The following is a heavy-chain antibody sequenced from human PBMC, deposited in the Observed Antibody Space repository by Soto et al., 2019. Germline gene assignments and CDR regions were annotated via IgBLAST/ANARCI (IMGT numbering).Heavy chain of an antibody. CDR1: GFTFNNAW. V-gene: IGHV3-15*01. CDR3: TTAIVVPRFDP. J-gene: IGHJ5*02. CDR2: IKSKTDGGTT. Sequence: EVQLVESGGGLVKPGGSLRLSCAASGFTFNNAWMSWVRQAPGKGLEWVDRIKSKTDGGTTDYAAPVKGRFSISRDDSKNTVDLQMNSLKTEDTAVYYCTTAIVVPRFDPWGQGTLVTVSS. D-gene: IGHD2-2*01.